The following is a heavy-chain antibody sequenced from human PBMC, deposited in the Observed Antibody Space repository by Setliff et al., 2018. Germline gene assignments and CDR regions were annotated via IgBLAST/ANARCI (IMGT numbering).Heavy chain of an antibody. V-gene: IGHV3-48*04. CDR3: ARFTAGDAFDI. CDR2: ISSSSSII. D-gene: IGHD5-18*01. Sequence: GGSLRLSCAASGFTFSSSAMAWVRQAPGKGLEWVSYISSSSSIIYYADSVKGRFTSSRDNAKNSLYLQMNSLRAEDTAVYYCARFTAGDAFDIWGQGTMVTVSS. J-gene: IGHJ3*02. CDR1: GFTFSSSA.